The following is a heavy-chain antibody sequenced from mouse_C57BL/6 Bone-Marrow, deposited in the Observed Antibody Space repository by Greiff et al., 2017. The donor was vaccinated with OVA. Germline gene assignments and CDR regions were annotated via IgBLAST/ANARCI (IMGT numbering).Heavy chain of an antibody. J-gene: IGHJ3*01. D-gene: IGHD1-1*02. CDR1: GYTFTSYG. CDR2: LYPRSGNT. Sequence: QVQLQQSGAELARPGASVKLSCKASGYTFTSYGIRCVKQRTGQGLEWIGELYPRSGNTYSHEKFKGKATLTADKSSSTAYMALRSLTSAASAVYVGAREDYYGSDGFAYWGQGTLVTVSA. CDR3: AREDYYGSDGFAY. V-gene: IGHV1-81*01.